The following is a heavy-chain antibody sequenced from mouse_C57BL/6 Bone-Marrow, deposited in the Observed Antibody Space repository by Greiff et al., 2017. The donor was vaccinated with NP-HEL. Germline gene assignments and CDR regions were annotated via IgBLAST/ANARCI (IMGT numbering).Heavy chain of an antibody. CDR3: ARDYYGSSHYAMDY. J-gene: IGHJ4*01. Sequence: EVQLVESGGGLVKPGGSLKLSCAASGFTFSDYGMHWVRLAPEKGLEWVAYISSGSSTIYYADTVKGRFTISRDNAKNTLFLQMTSLRSEDTAMDYCARDYYGSSHYAMDYWGQGTSVTVSS. CDR2: ISSGSSTI. D-gene: IGHD1-1*01. V-gene: IGHV5-17*01. CDR1: GFTFSDYG.